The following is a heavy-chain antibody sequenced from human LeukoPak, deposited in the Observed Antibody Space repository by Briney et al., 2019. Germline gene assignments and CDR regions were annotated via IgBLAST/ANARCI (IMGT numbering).Heavy chain of an antibody. V-gene: IGHV1-2*02. CDR2: INPNSGGT. Sequence: ASVKVSCKASGYTFTGYYMHWVRQAPGQGLEWMGWINPNSGGTNYAQKFQGRVTMTRDTSISTAYMELSRLRSDDTAVYYCARDQGSSWDSYYYYMDVRGKGTTVTVS. J-gene: IGHJ6*03. CDR3: ARDQGSSWDSYYYYMDV. D-gene: IGHD6-13*01. CDR1: GYTFTGYY.